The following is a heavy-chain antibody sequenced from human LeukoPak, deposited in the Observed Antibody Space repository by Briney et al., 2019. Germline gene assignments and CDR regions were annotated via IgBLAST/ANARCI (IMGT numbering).Heavy chain of an antibody. CDR2: IYPGDSDT. CDR3: ATRGGYSYGYYFDC. J-gene: IGHJ4*02. CDR1: GYSFSSYW. D-gene: IGHD5-18*01. Sequence: AGESLNISCKGSGYSFSSYWIGWVRQMPGKGLEWMGIIYPGDSDTRYSPSFQGQVTISADKSISTAYLQWNSLKASDTGMYYCATRGGYSYGYYFDCWGQGTLVTVSS. V-gene: IGHV5-51*01.